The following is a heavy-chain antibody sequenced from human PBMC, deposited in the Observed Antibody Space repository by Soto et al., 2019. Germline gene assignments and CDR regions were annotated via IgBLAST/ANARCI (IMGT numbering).Heavy chain of an antibody. CDR1: GFTFNSYA. Sequence: GGSLRLSCAASGFTFNSYAMSWVRQAPGKGLEWVSAISGSGGSTYYADSVKGRFTISRDNSKNTLYLQMNSLRAEDTAVYYCAKDRPSYYDFWSGYVFDIWGQGTMVTVSS. CDR2: ISGSGGST. V-gene: IGHV3-23*01. J-gene: IGHJ3*02. D-gene: IGHD3-3*01. CDR3: AKDRPSYYDFWSGYVFDI.